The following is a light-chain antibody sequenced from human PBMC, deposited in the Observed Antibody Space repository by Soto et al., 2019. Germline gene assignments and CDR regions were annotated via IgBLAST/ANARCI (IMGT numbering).Light chain of an antibody. CDR3: QQYNNWPSFT. CDR2: GAS. J-gene: IGKJ3*01. CDR1: QSVSSN. V-gene: IGKV3-15*01. Sequence: DIVMTQSPATLSVSPGERATLSCRASQSVSSNLAWYQQKPGQAPRLLVYGASTRATGIPARLSGSGSGTEFILTISILQSEDFALYHCQQYNNWPSFTFGPGTKVDIK.